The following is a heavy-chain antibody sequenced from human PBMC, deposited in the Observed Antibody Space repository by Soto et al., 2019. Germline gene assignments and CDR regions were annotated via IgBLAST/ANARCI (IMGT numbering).Heavy chain of an antibody. CDR1: GGSISSYC. V-gene: IGHV4-59*08. CDR3: ASGVSSSWYIFDY. CDR2: IHYSGST. Sequence: PSETLSLTCTVSGGSISSYCWSWIRQPPGKGLEWIGYIHYSGSTNYNPSLKSRVTISVDTSKNQFSLKLSSVTAADTAVYYCASGVSSSWYIFDYWGQGTLVTVSS. D-gene: IGHD6-13*01. J-gene: IGHJ4*02.